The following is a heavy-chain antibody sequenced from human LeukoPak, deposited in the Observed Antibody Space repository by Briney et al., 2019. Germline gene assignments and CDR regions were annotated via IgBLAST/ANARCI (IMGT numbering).Heavy chain of an antibody. J-gene: IGHJ3*01. CDR1: GFTFSSYG. V-gene: IGHV3-23*01. Sequence: GGSLRLSCAASGFTFSSYGMSWVRQAPGKGLEWVSAISGSGGSTYYADSVKGRFTISRDNSKNTLYLQMNSLRAEDTAVYYCAKGLRLGELQSLAWGQGTMVSVSS. CDR3: AKGLRLGELQSLA. D-gene: IGHD3-16*01. CDR2: ISGSGGST.